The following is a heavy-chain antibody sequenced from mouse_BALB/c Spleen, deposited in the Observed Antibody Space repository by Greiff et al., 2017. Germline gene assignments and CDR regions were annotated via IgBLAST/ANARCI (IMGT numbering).Heavy chain of an antibody. CDR2: ISSGGSYT. CDR3: ARTAKEAMDY. V-gene: IGHV5-6*01. J-gene: IGHJ4*01. D-gene: IGHD1-2*01. Sequence: EVQLVESGGDLVKPGGSLKLSCAASGFTFSSYGMSWVRQTPDKRLEWVATISSGGSYTYYPDSVKGRFTISRDNAKNTLYLQMSSLKSEDTAMYYCARTAKEAMDYWGQGTSVTVSS. CDR1: GFTFSSYG.